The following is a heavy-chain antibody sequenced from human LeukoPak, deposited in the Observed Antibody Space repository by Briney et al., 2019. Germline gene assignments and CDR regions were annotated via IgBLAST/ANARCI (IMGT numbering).Heavy chain of an antibody. V-gene: IGHV4-4*07. J-gene: IGHJ3*02. CDR3: ARDYYDSSGHSDAFDI. CDR2: IHTSGST. D-gene: IGHD3-22*01. Sequence: SETLSLTCTVSGGSISSYYWSWIRQPAGKGLEWIGRIHTSGSTNYNPSLKSRVTMSVDTSKNQFSLKLSSVTAADTAVYYCARDYYDSSGHSDAFDIWGQGTMVTVSS. CDR1: GGSISSYY.